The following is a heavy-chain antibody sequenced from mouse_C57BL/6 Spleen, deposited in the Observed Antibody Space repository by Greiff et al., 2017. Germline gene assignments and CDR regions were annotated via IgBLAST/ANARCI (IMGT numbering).Heavy chain of an antibody. J-gene: IGHJ2*01. CDR1: GYTFTDYY. D-gene: IGHD2-4*01. CDR3: ARGGGLPHYFDY. Sequence: QVQLQQSGAELVRPGASVKLSCKASGYTFTDYYINWVKQRPGQGLEWIARIYPGSGNTYYNEKFKGKATLTAEKSSSTAYMQLSSLTSEDSAVYFCARGGGLPHYFDYWGQGTTLTVSS. CDR2: IYPGSGNT. V-gene: IGHV1-76*01.